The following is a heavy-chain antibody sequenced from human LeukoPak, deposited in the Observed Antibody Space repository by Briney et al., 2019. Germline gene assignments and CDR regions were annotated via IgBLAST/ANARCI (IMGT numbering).Heavy chain of an antibody. CDR2: TNHSGST. V-gene: IGHV4-34*01. CDR1: SGSFSGYY. CDR3: ARGPSIQLWSDPYYYYGMDV. D-gene: IGHD5-18*01. J-gene: IGHJ6*02. Sequence: SETLSLTCAVYSGSFSGYYWCWIRQPPGKGLEWIGETNHSGSTNYNPSLKSRVTISVDTSKNQFSLKLSSVTAADTAVYYCARGPSIQLWSDPYYYYGMDVWGQATTVTVSS.